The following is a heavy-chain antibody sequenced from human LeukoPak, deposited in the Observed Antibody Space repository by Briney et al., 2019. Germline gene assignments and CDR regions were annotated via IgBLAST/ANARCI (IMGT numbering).Heavy chain of an antibody. CDR3: AKEQDYYDSSGYYYGTSGFDY. D-gene: IGHD3-22*01. CDR1: GFTFSSYA. V-gene: IGHV3-23*01. CDR2: ISGSGGST. J-gene: IGHJ4*02. Sequence: GGSLRLSCAASGFTFSSYAMSWVRQAPGKGLEWVSAISGSGGSTYYADYVKGRCTISRDNSKNTLYLQMNSLRAEDTAVYYCAKEQDYYDSSGYYYGTSGFDYWGQGTLVTVSS.